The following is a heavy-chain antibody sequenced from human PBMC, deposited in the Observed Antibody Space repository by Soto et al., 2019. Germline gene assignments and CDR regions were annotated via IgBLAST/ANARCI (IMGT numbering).Heavy chain of an antibody. Sequence: SETLSLTCTVSGGSISSYYWSWIRQPPGKGLEWIGYIYYSGSTNYNPSLKSRVTISVDTSKNQFSLKLSSVTAADTAVYYCARDRGPGDYYYYMDVWGKGTTVTVSS. V-gene: IGHV4-59*01. CDR1: GGSISSYY. D-gene: IGHD3-16*01. CDR2: IYYSGST. CDR3: ARDRGPGDYYYYMDV. J-gene: IGHJ6*03.